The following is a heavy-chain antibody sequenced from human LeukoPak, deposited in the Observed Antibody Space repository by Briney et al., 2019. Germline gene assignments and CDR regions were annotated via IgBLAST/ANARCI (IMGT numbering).Heavy chain of an antibody. CDR1: GFTFSSYS. Sequence: GGSLRLSCAASGFTFSSYSMNWVRQAPGKGLEWVANIKQDGSEKYYVDSVKGRFTISRDNAKNSLYLQMNSLRAEDTAVYYCVKEEEDYWGQGTLVTVSS. V-gene: IGHV3-7*01. J-gene: IGHJ4*02. CDR2: IKQDGSEK. CDR3: VKEEEDY.